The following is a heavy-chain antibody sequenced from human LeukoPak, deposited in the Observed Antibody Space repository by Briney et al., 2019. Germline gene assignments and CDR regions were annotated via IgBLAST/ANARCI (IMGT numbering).Heavy chain of an antibody. D-gene: IGHD2-21*01. Sequence: GRSLRLSCAASGFTFSTYGMHWVRQAPGKGLEWVPVISYDGSNKYYAESVKGRFTISRDNSKNTLSLQMNSLGAEDTAVYYCAKDGRIFTYYYGMEVWGQGTTVSVSS. CDR3: AKDGRIFTYYYGMEV. CDR1: GFTFSTYG. CDR2: ISYDGSNK. J-gene: IGHJ6*02. V-gene: IGHV3-30*18.